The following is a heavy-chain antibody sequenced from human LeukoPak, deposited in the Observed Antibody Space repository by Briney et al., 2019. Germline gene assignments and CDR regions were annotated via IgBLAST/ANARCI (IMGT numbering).Heavy chain of an antibody. Sequence: GGSLRLSCAASGFTVSSNYMSWVRQAPGKGLEWVSVIYSGGSTYYADSVKGRFTISRDNSKNTLYLQMNSLRAEDTAVYYCATHGSSGYYYLGTNWYFDLWGRGTLVTVSS. CDR1: GFTVSSNY. V-gene: IGHV3-66*01. D-gene: IGHD3-22*01. J-gene: IGHJ2*01. CDR2: IYSGGST. CDR3: ATHGSSGYYYLGTNWYFDL.